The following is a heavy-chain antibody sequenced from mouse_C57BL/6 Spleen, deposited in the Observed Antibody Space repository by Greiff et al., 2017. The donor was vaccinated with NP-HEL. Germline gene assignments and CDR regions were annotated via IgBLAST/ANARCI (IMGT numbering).Heavy chain of an antibody. V-gene: IGHV1-82*01. Sequence: VQLQESGPELVKPGASVKISCKASGYAFSSSWMNWVKQRPGKGLEWIGRIYPGDGDTNYNGKFKGKATLTADKSSSTAYMQLSSLTSEDSAVYFCAKTAQAKNYAMDYWGQGTSVTVSS. D-gene: IGHD3-2*02. CDR2: IYPGDGDT. CDR3: AKTAQAKNYAMDY. J-gene: IGHJ4*01. CDR1: GYAFSSSW.